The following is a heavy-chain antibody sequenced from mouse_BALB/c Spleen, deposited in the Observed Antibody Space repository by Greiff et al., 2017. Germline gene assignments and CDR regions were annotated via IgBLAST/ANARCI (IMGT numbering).Heavy chain of an antibody. V-gene: IGHV3-2*02. J-gene: IGHJ2*01. CDR1: GYSITSDYA. CDR3: ARRDYFDY. CDR2: ISYSGST. Sequence: EVKLVESGPGLVKPSQSLSLTCTVTGYSITSDYAWNWIRQFPGNKLEWMGYISYSGSTSYNPSLKSRISITRDTSKNQFFLQLNSVTTEDTATYYCARRDYFDYWGQGTTLTVSS.